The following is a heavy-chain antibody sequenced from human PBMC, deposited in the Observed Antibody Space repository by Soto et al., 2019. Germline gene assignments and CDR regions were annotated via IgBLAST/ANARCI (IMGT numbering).Heavy chain of an antibody. V-gene: IGHV3-7*01. CDR1: GFTFGNYW. Sequence: EVQLVESGGDLVQPWGSLRLSCAASGFTFGNYWMSWVRQAPGKGPEWVANIKQDGSERNYVDSVKGRFTISRDNAENSLYLQMNSLRVEDTGVYYCASARHIGPWGQGTLVTVSS. D-gene: IGHD2-21*01. CDR2: IKQDGSER. J-gene: IGHJ5*02. CDR3: ASARHIGP.